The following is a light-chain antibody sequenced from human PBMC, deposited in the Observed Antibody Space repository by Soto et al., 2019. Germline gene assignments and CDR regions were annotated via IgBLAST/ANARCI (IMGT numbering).Light chain of an antibody. CDR2: AAS. V-gene: IGKV1-39*01. Sequence: DIQMTQSPSSLSASVGDRVTMTCRASQTISSYLNWYQQKPGKAPNLLIYAASSLQSGVPSRFSCSGSWTDFTLTINSLQPEDFAIYYCQQTYSTPRTFGQGNKVEIK. CDR1: QTISSY. CDR3: QQTYSTPRT. J-gene: IGKJ1*01.